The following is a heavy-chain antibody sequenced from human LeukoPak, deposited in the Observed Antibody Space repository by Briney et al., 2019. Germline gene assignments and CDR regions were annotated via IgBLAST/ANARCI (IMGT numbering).Heavy chain of an antibody. Sequence: PGGSLRLSCAASGFTFSSYWMSWVRQAPGKGLEWVANIKQDGSEKYYVDSVKGRFTISRDNAKNSLYLQMNSLRAEDTAVYYCARDDPSYCSGGSYYERWGQGTLVTVSS. J-gene: IGHJ4*02. CDR3: ARDDPSYCSGGSYYER. V-gene: IGHV3-7*01. CDR1: GFTFSSYW. D-gene: IGHD2-15*01. CDR2: IKQDGSEK.